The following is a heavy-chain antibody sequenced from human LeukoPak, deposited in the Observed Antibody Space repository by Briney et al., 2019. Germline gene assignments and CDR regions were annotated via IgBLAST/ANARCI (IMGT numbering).Heavy chain of an antibody. D-gene: IGHD3-10*01. CDR3: ARHNDYYGSPFDY. Sequence: SETLSLTCTVSGGSISSSSYYWGWIRQPPGKGLEWIRSIYYSGSTYYNPSLKSRVTISVDTSKNQFSLKLSSVTAADTAVYYCARHNDYYGSPFDYWGQGTLVTVSS. V-gene: IGHV4-39*01. J-gene: IGHJ4*02. CDR1: GGSISSSSYY. CDR2: IYYSGST.